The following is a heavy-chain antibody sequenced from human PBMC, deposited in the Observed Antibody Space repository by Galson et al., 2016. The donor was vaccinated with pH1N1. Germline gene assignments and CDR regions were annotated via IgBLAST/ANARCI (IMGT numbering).Heavy chain of an antibody. CDR2: IYSSGSS. Sequence: SETLSLTCTVSGTSINSVAHFWGWVRQSPGGGLEWIASIYSSGSSHSNPSLRSRVTISVDRSSDQFSLSLTSVTAADTAVYYCMRRTTLTRTLYYDFYDMDVWGQGTTVTVS. D-gene: IGHD2-15*01. V-gene: IGHV4-39*01. CDR1: GTSINSVAHF. CDR3: MRRTTLTRTLYYDFYDMDV. J-gene: IGHJ6*02.